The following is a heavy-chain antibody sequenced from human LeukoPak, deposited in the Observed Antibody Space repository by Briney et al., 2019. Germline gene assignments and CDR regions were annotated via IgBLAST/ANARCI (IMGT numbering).Heavy chain of an antibody. CDR3: ARVQSKRLGELSR. V-gene: IGHV4-59*01. CDR2: IYYSGST. J-gene: IGHJ4*02. CDR1: GGSISGYY. D-gene: IGHD3-16*02. Sequence: SETLSLTCIVSGGSISGYYWVWIRQPPGKGLEWIGYIYYSGSTNYNPSLKSRVTISVDTSKNQFSLKLSSVTAADTAVYYCARVQSKRLGELSRWGQGTLVTVSS.